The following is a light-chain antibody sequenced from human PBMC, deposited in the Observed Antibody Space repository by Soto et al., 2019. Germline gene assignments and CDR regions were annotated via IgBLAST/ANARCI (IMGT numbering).Light chain of an antibody. J-gene: IGKJ4*01. V-gene: IGKV3-15*01. CDR3: QQYSKWPLT. CDR2: GAS. CDR1: QSVSSY. Sequence: EIVMTQSPATLSVSPGERATLSCRASQSVSSYLAWYQQRPGQAPRLLIYGASTRATGIPTRFSGSGSGTEFILTISSLQSEDFAVYYCQQYSKWPLTFGGGTK.